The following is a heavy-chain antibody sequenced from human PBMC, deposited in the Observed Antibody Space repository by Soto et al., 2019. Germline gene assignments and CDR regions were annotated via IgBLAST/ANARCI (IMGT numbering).Heavy chain of an antibody. CDR2: IRTDGTT. J-gene: IGHJ4*02. D-gene: IGHD1-26*01. Sequence: EVQLVESGGTLVQPGGSLRLSCEASGFIVSSKYMSWVRQAPGKGLEWVSVIRTDGTTNYADSVKGRFTISRDNSKNTVYLQLNSLRVEDTAVYHCAIGFGSGNYYGLVWDHWGQGALVTVSS. CDR1: GFIVSSKY. CDR3: AIGFGSGNYYGLVWDH. V-gene: IGHV3-66*01.